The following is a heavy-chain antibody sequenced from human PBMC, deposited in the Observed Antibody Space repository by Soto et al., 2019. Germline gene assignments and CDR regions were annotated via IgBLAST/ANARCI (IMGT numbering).Heavy chain of an antibody. J-gene: IGHJ6*02. CDR2: IWYEGNTK. D-gene: IGHD6-19*01. CDR1: GFTFNSYG. V-gene: IGHV3-33*01. Sequence: QIQLVESGGGVVQPGRSLRLSCTASGFTFNSYGFNWVRQAPGKGLEWVAVIWYEGNTKYYADSVKGRFTISRDNLRSTVYLQMNSLTAEDTAVYFCARPLVAPVAGPYYYGMDVWGQGTTVTVSS. CDR3: ARPLVAPVAGPYYYGMDV.